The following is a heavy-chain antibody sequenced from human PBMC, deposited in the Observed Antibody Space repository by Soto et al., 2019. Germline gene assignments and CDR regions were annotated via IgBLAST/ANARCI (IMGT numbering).Heavy chain of an antibody. CDR2: ISPGGGP. V-gene: IGHV4-30-2*01. Sequence: QVQLQESGSRLVRPSQTLSLTCSVSGGSVNSGGYSWSWIRQPPGKVLEWIGFISPGGGPAYNPSLKSRVTISVDRSNNQVSLELSSVTAADTAVYYCARGVLAWGPGTLVTVSS. CDR1: GGSVNSGGYS. CDR3: ARGVLA. J-gene: IGHJ5*02. D-gene: IGHD2-8*01.